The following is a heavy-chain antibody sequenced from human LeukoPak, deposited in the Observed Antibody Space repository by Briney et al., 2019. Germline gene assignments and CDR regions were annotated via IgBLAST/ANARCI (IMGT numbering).Heavy chain of an antibody. D-gene: IGHD5-24*01. CDR2: IYYSGST. V-gene: IGHV4-31*03. J-gene: IGHJ6*03. CDR1: GGSISSAGYY. CDR3: ARKATPYKSPYYYYYMDV. Sequence: PSQTLSLTCTVSGGSISSAGYYWNWIRQHPGKGLEWIGYIYYSGSTSYNPSLKGRVTMSVDTSKSQFSLRLSSVTAADTAVYYCARKATPYKSPYYYYYMDVWGKGTSVTVSS.